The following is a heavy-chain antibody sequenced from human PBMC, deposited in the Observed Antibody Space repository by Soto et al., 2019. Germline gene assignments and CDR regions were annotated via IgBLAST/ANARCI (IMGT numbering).Heavy chain of an antibody. CDR1: GGTFSSYT. Sequence: QVQLVQSGAEVKKPGSSVKVSCKASGGTFSSYTISWVRQAPGQGLEWMGRIIPILGIANYAQKFQGRVTITADKSTSTADMELSSLRSEDTAVYYCARDSLRPDTWFDPWGQGTLVTVSS. D-gene: IGHD3-16*01. CDR3: ARDSLRPDTWFDP. CDR2: IIPILGIA. V-gene: IGHV1-69*08. J-gene: IGHJ5*02.